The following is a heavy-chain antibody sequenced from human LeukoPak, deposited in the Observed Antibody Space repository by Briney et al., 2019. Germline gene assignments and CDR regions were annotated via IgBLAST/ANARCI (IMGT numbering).Heavy chain of an antibody. J-gene: IGHJ6*03. CDR1: GGSISSSSYY. V-gene: IGHV4-39*07. Sequence: KPSETLSLTCTVSGGSISSSSYYWGWIRQPPGKGLEWIGSIYYSGSTYYNPSLKSRVTISVDTSKNQFSLKLSSVTAADTAVYYCARVRGRGIQLWLYYYYYYMDVWGKGTTVTVSS. CDR2: IYYSGST. CDR3: ARVRGRGIQLWLYYYYYYMDV. D-gene: IGHD5-18*01.